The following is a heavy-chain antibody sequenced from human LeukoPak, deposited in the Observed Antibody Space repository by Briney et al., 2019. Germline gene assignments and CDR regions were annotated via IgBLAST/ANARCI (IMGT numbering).Heavy chain of an antibody. J-gene: IGHJ6*02. D-gene: IGHD3-10*01. V-gene: IGHV1-58*02. CDR3: AADSEVRGVLMRYYYGMDV. CDR1: GFTFTSSA. Sequence: VASVKVSCKASGFTFTSSAMQWVRQARGQRLEWIGWIVVGSGNTNYAQKFQERVTITRDMSTSTAYMELSSLRSEDTAVYYCAADSEVRGVLMRYYYGMDVWGQGTTVTVSS. CDR2: IVVGSGNT.